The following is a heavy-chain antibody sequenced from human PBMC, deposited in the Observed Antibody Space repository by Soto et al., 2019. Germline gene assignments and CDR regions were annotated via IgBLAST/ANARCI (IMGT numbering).Heavy chain of an antibody. V-gene: IGHV3-23*01. Sequence: GGALILSCAVSGFTFNSYAMNWVRQAPGKGLEWVSSISGSGSTKYYADAVKGRFTISRDNSKTTLFLQMNSLRSEDTAVYYCAKGVTPIVATGSWFDHWGQGTLVTVSS. CDR2: ISGSGSTK. CDR1: GFTFNSYA. CDR3: AKGVTPIVATGSWFDH. J-gene: IGHJ5*02. D-gene: IGHD5-12*01.